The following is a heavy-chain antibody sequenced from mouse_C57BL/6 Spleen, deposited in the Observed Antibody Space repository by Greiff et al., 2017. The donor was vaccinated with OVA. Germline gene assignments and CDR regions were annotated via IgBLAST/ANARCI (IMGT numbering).Heavy chain of an antibody. CDR2: INPNNGGT. J-gene: IGHJ3*01. Sequence: DVKLQESGPELVKPGASVKMSCKASGYTFTDYNMHWVKQSHGKSLEWIGYINPNNGGTSYNQKFKGKATLTVSKSSSTAYMELRSLTSEDSAVYYCASLNPDYDYDVGFAYWGQGTLVTVSA. CDR1: GYTFTDYN. V-gene: IGHV1-22*01. D-gene: IGHD2-4*01. CDR3: ASLNPDYDYDVGFAY.